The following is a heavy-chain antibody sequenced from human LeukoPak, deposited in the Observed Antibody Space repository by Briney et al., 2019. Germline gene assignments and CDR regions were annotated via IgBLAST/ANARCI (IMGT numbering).Heavy chain of an antibody. CDR2: IYYSGST. Sequence: SKTLSLTCTASGGSVSSGSYYWSWIRQPPGKGLEWIGYIYYSGSTNYNPSLKSRVTISVDTSKNQFSLKPSSVTAADTAVYYCAREAHYGDYLIDYWGQGTLVTVSS. D-gene: IGHD4-17*01. CDR3: AREAHYGDYLIDY. CDR1: GGSVSSGSYY. J-gene: IGHJ4*02. V-gene: IGHV4-61*01.